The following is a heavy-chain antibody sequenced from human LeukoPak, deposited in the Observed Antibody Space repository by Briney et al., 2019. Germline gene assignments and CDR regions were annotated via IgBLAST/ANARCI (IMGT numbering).Heavy chain of an antibody. D-gene: IGHD2-8*01. V-gene: IGHV3-23*01. Sequence: GGSLRLSCVGSGFSFSSFAMSWVRQAPGKGLEWVSTVSGGGAYTYYADSVKGRFTVSRDDSKSMHFLQMNSLRPEDTALYFCAKRITVSAGYYLDSWGQEPWSPSPQ. CDR2: VSGGGAYT. CDR3: AKRITVSAGYYLDS. CDR1: GFSFSSFA. J-gene: IGHJ4*01.